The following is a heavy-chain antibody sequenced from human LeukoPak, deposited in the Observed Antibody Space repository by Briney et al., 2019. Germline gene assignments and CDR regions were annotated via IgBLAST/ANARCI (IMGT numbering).Heavy chain of an antibody. D-gene: IGHD6-19*01. Sequence: PSETLSLTCTVSGGSISSYYWSWIRQPPGKGLEWIGYIYYSGSTNYNPSLKSRVTISVDTSKNQFSLKLSSVTAADTAVYYCARAVAGPGYAFDIWGQGTMVTVSS. CDR2: IYYSGST. CDR1: GGSISSYY. J-gene: IGHJ3*02. CDR3: ARAVAGPGYAFDI. V-gene: IGHV4-59*08.